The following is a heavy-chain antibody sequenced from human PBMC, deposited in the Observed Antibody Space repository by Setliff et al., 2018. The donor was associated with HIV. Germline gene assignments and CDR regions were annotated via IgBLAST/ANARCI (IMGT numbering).Heavy chain of an antibody. CDR3: ARQVGNKVLFDS. D-gene: IGHD7-27*01. V-gene: IGHV4-34*01. CDR1: GGSFSGYY. Sequence: SETLSLTCAVYGGSFSGYYWSWIRQPPGKGLEWIGEIYHSGSTNYNPSLKSRVTISVDTSKNQLSLKLSSVTAADTAVYYCARQVGNKVLFDSWGQGTLVTVSS. CDR2: IYHSGST. J-gene: IGHJ4*02.